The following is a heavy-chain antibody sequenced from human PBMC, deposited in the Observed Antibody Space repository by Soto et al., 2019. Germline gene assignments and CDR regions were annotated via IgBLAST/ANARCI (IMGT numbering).Heavy chain of an antibody. V-gene: IGHV5-10-1*01. D-gene: IGHD2-21*02. J-gene: IGHJ6*02. CDR2: IDPSDSQT. Sequence: GESLKISCKGSGYSFAGYWITWVRQKPGKGLEWMGRIDPSDSQTYYSPSFRGHVTISADKSTSTAYLQWSSLRASDTAVYYCASHNFFCGGDCNSSGMDVWGQGTTVTVSS. CDR3: ASHNFFCGGDCNSSGMDV. CDR1: GYSFAGYW.